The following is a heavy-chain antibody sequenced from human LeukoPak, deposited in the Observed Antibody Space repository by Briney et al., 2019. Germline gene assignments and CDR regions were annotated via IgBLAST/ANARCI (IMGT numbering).Heavy chain of an antibody. J-gene: IGHJ6*02. Sequence: PSETLSLTCAVYGGSFSGYYWSWIRQPPGQGLEWIGEVNHSGSTNYNPSLKSRVTISVDTSKNQFSLKLSSVTAADTAVYYCARGVWFGPRYYGMDVWGQGTTVTVSS. V-gene: IGHV4-34*01. CDR1: GGSFSGYY. CDR3: ARGVWFGPRYYGMDV. CDR2: VNHSGST. D-gene: IGHD3-10*01.